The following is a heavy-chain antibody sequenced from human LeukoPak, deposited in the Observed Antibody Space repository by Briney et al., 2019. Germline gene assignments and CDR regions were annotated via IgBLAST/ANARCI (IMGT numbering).Heavy chain of an antibody. CDR1: GFTFNTYN. V-gene: IGHV3-21*01. CDR2: IGPSSSYI. D-gene: IGHD3-10*01. CDR3: ARDSSYYGSGNYYKVIDY. Sequence: GGSLRLSCAASGFTFNTYNMNWVRQAPGKGLEWVSSIGPSSSYIYYADSVKGRFTISRDNAKNSLYLQMNSLRAEDTAVYYCARDSSYYGSGNYYKVIDYWGQGTLVTVSS. J-gene: IGHJ4*02.